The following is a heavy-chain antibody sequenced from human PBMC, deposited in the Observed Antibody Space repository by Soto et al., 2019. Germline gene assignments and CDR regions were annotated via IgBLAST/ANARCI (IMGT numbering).Heavy chain of an antibody. D-gene: IGHD2-2*01. CDR2: IYHSGGT. CDR1: SDSITSDHW. Sequence: SETVSLTCDVSSDSITSDHWWTWVRQTPGKGLEWIGEIYHSGGTNYNPSLKSRVTISIDKSKNQFSLNLNSVTAADTAIYYCARGGGSCRTTDCYACDSCGQGTPVTVSS. CDR3: ARGGGSCRTTDCYACDS. V-gene: IGHV4-4*02. J-gene: IGHJ4*02.